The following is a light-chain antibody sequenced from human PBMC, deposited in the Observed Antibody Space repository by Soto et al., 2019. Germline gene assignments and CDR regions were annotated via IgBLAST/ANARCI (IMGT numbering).Light chain of an antibody. V-gene: IGKV3-15*01. J-gene: IGKJ1*01. CDR1: QSVSSN. Sequence: EIVMTQSPATLSVSPGERATLSCRASQSVSSNLAWYQQKPGQAPRLLIYGASTRATGIPARFSGSWSGTEFTLTISRLPAEDFAVYYWQHYNNWPRTFGQGNKVGNQT. CDR2: GAS. CDR3: QHYNNWPRT.